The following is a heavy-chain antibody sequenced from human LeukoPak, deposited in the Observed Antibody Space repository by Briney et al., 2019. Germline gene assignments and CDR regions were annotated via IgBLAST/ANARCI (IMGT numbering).Heavy chain of an antibody. D-gene: IGHD1-1*01. V-gene: IGHV3-74*01. CDR1: GLNFSSYW. J-gene: IGHJ4*02. Sequence: PGGSLRLSCAASGLNFSSYWMHWVRHVPGKGLVWLSRISSDGNTTTYADSVKGRLTISRDNAKNTLYLQMSSLRAEDTALYYCVREQKTGDSRFFDYWGQGTLVTVSS. CDR3: VREQKTGDSRFFDY. CDR2: ISSDGNTT.